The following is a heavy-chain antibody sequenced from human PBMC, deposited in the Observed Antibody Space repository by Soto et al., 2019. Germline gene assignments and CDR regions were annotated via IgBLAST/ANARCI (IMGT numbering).Heavy chain of an antibody. CDR3: ARDTSYDFWSGYVGFDP. D-gene: IGHD3-3*01. V-gene: IGHV4-61*03. Sequence: SETLSLTCTVSGDSVSGGSNYWTWIRQPPGKVLAWIGNFYSIWSTTYNPPLKSLITISEDRSRNHVSLHLRSVTTAETALYYCARDTSYDFWSGYVGFDPWGQGTLVTVSS. J-gene: IGHJ5*02. CDR2: FYSIWST. CDR1: GDSVSGGSNY.